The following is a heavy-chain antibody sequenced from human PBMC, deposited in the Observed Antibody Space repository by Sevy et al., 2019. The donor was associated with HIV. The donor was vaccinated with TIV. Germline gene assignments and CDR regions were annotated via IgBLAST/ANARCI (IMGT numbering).Heavy chain of an antibody. J-gene: IGHJ4*02. CDR2: VTAGGGKT. CDR1: GFTFSSYG. V-gene: IGHV3-23*01. D-gene: IGHD3-10*01. Sequence: GGSLRLSCVASGFTFSSYGMTWVRLAPGKGLEWVSAVTAGGGKTYYTDSVKGRFTISRDSSKNTLSLQMNSLRAEDTAVYYCARASGPGSGSYYFDYWGQGTLVTVSS. CDR3: ARASGPGSGSYYFDY.